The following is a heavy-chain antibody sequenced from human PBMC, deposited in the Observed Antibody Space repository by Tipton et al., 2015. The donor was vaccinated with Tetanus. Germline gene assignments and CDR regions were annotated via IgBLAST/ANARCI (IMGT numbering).Heavy chain of an antibody. V-gene: IGHV4-34*01. CDR3: ARGGSYSYGPRGFDL. J-gene: IGHJ2*01. D-gene: IGHD5-18*01. CDR1: GGSISSCY. CDR2: INHSGST. Sequence: TLSLTCTVSGGSISSCYWSWIRQSPGKGLEWIGEINHSGSTTYSPSFKSRVTISVDTPKNQFSLKLTSLTVADTAVYYCARGGSYSYGPRGFDLWGRGTLVTVSS.